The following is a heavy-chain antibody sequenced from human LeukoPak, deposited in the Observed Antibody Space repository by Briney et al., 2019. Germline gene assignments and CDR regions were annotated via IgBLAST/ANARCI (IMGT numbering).Heavy chain of an antibody. CDR2: ISWNSGSI. CDR3: ALTMITAGEGAFDI. V-gene: IGHV3-9*01. Sequence: GRSLRLSCAASGFTFDDYAMHWVRQAPGKGLEWVSGISWNSGSIGYADSVKGRFTISRDNAKNSLNLQMNSLRAEDTALYYCALTMITAGEGAFDIWGQGTMVTVSS. D-gene: IGHD3-22*01. CDR1: GFTFDDYA. J-gene: IGHJ3*02.